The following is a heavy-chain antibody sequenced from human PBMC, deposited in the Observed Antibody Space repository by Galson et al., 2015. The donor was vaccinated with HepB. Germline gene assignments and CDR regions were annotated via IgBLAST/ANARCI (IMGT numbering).Heavy chain of an antibody. J-gene: IGHJ4*02. V-gene: IGHV4-59*01. D-gene: IGHD5-24*01. CDR1: GGSISSYY. CDR2: IYYSGST. CDR3: ARAKGGYNHDY. Sequence: SETLSLTCTVSGGSISSYYWSWIRQPPGKGLEWIGYIYYSGSTNYNPSLKSRVTISVDTSKNQFSLKLSSVTAADTAVYYCARAKGGYNHDYWGQGTLVTVSS.